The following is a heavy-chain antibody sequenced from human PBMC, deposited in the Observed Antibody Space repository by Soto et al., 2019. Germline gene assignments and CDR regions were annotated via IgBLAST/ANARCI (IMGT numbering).Heavy chain of an antibody. J-gene: IGHJ4*02. V-gene: IGHV4-30-4*01. Sequence: SETLSLTCTVSGGSISSAAYCWSWIRQSPDKGLQWIGHIYDGGTTYSSPSLKGRVTISADTSETQFSLKLSSVSAADTAVYYCARGPSGDKIDYWGQGIQVT. CDR3: ARGPSGDKIDY. CDR1: GGSISSAAYC. D-gene: IGHD7-27*01. CDR2: IYDGGTT.